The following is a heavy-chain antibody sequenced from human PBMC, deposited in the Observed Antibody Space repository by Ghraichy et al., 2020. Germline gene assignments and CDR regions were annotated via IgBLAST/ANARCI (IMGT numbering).Heavy chain of an antibody. CDR2: ISWNSGSI. CDR3: AKDQRSSTSSPFDY. J-gene: IGHJ4*02. CDR1: GFTFDDYA. V-gene: IGHV3-9*01. D-gene: IGHD2-2*01. Sequence: GGSLRLSCAASGFTFDDYAMHWVRQAPGKGLEWVSGISWNSGSIGYADSVKGRFTISRDNAKNSLYLQMNSLRAEDTALYYCAKDQRSSTSSPFDYWGQGTLVTVSS.